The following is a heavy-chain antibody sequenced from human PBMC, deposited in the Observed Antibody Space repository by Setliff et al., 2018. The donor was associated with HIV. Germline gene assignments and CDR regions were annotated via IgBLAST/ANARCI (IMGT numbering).Heavy chain of an antibody. CDR2: IRSSGST. J-gene: IGHJ6*03. CDR1: GASISSHNYY. CDR3: ARGFCSGGFCHPNFYHYMDV. D-gene: IGHD2-15*01. V-gene: IGHV4-39*07. Sequence: PSETLSLTCTVSGASISSHNYYWGWIRQSPGKGLEWIASIRSSGSTYYNPSLKSRVTISVDTSKNQFSLNLKSVTAADAAVYYCARGFCSGGFCHPNFYHYMDVWGKGTTVTVSS.